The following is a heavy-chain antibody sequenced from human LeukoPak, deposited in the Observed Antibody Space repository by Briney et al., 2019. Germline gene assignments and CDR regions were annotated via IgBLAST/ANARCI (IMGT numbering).Heavy chain of an antibody. Sequence: SETLFLTCTVSGGSISSYYWSWIRQPPGKGLEWIGYIYYSGSTNYNPSLKSRVTISVDTSKNQFSLKLSSVTAADTAVYYCASVGDYGGNGDAFDIWGQGTMVTVSS. D-gene: IGHD4-23*01. CDR1: GGSISSYY. J-gene: IGHJ3*02. CDR3: ASVGDYGGNGDAFDI. CDR2: IYYSGST. V-gene: IGHV4-59*01.